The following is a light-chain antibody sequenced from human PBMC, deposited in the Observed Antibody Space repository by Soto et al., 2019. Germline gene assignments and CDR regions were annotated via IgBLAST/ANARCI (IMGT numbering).Light chain of an antibody. V-gene: IGKV3-15*01. CDR1: QSVSNN. CDR2: FAS. J-gene: IGKJ4*01. CDR3: QQYNNWPLT. Sequence: EIVMTQSPATLSVSPGERATLSCRASQSVSNNLAWYQQKPGQAPRLLIYFASTRATSIPARFSGSGSGTEFTLTISSLQSEDFAVYYCQQYNNWPLTFGGGTKVEIK.